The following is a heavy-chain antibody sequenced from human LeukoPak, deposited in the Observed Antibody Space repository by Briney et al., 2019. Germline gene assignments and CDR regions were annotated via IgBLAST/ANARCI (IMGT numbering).Heavy chain of an antibody. V-gene: IGHV4-39*02. J-gene: IGHJ4*02. CDR2: IYYGGST. D-gene: IGHD1-26*01. CDR1: GGSIRSSSYY. Sequence: SETLSPTCTVSGGSIRSSSYYWGWIRQPPGKGLEWIGTIYYGGSTYYNPSLRSRVTISVDTSKNHFSLKLTSVTAADAAVYYCASLGTYSATYYFDYWGRGTLVTVSS. CDR3: ASLGTYSATYYFDY.